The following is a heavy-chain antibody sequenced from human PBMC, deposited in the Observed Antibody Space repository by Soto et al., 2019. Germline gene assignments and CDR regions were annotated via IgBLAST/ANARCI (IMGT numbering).Heavy chain of an antibody. D-gene: IGHD3-10*01. Sequence: QVQLQESGPGLVKPSETLSLTCTVSGDSISSNQWGWIRQPPGKGLEWIAYIYKTGSDNYNPSLKSRVTMSMDMAKNQFSLKLSSVTAADTDVYYCARDHYGSLDYWGQGTLVTVSS. CDR3: ARDHYGSLDY. CDR2: IYKTGSD. CDR1: GDSISSNQ. J-gene: IGHJ4*02. V-gene: IGHV4-59*01.